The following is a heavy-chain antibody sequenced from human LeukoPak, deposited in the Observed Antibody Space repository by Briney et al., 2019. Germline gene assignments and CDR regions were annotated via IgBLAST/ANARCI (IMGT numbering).Heavy chain of an antibody. CDR2: IYYSGSI. Sequence: SETLSLTCTVSGASISSYYWSWIRQPPGKGPEWIGDIYYSGSIKYNPSLKSRVTMSVDTSKDQFSLKLSSVTAADTAIYYCARENPSGYYNRPIDYWGQGTLVTVSS. V-gene: IGHV4-59*01. CDR1: GASISSYY. CDR3: ARENPSGYYNRPIDY. D-gene: IGHD3-22*01. J-gene: IGHJ4*02.